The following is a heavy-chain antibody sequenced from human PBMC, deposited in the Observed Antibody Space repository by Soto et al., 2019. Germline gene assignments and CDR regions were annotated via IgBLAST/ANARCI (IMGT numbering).Heavy chain of an antibody. CDR3: ARDRAFCSATNCRRGSIYYYYMDV. J-gene: IGHJ6*03. CDR2: IKQDGSET. Sequence: ESGGGLVQPGGSLRLSCAASGFTFSGHWMSWVRQAPGKGLEWVAHIKQDGSETFYVGSVKGRFTISRDNAKNSLDLQMNSLRAEDTALYYCARDRAFCSATNCRRGSIYYYYMDVWGNGTTVTVSS. D-gene: IGHD2-2*01. V-gene: IGHV3-7*01. CDR1: GFTFSGHW.